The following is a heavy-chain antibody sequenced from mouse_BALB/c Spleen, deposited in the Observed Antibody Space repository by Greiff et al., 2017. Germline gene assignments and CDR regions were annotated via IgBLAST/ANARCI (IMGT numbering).Heavy chain of an antibody. J-gene: IGHJ2*01. Sequence: EVMLVESGGGLVKPGGSLKLSCAASGFAFSSYDMSWVRQTPEKRLEWVAYISSGGGSTYYPDTVKGRFTISRDNAKNTLYLQMSSLKSEDTAMYYCARHYYDYDGFDYWGQGTTLTVSS. CDR1: GFAFSSYD. CDR3: ARHYYDYDGFDY. V-gene: IGHV5-12-1*01. D-gene: IGHD2-4*01. CDR2: ISSGGGST.